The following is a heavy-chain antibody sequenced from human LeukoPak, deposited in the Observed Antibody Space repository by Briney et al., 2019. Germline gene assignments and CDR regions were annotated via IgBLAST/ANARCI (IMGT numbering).Heavy chain of an antibody. D-gene: IGHD2-21*02. V-gene: IGHV3-48*03. CDR3: ATGYCGGDCYSPDAFDI. J-gene: IGHJ3*02. CDR1: GFTFSSYE. CDR2: ISSSGSTI. Sequence: GGSLRLSCAASGFTFSSYEMNWVRQAPGKGLEWVSYISSSGSTIYYADSVKGRFTISRDNAKNSLYLQRNSLRDEDTAVYYCATGYCGGDCYSPDAFDIWGQGTMVTVSS.